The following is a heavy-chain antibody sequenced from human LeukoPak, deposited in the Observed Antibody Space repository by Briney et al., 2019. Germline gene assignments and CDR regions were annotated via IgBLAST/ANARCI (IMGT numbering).Heavy chain of an antibody. V-gene: IGHV4-34*01. CDR2: INHSGST. CDR3: ARGVGTMIQ. Sequence: PSETLSLTCAVYGVSFSGYYWSWIRQPPGKGLEWIGEINHSGSTNYNPSLKSRVTISVDTSKNQFSLKLSSVTAADTAVYYCARGVGTMIQWGQGTLVTVSS. CDR1: GVSFSGYY. D-gene: IGHD3-22*01. J-gene: IGHJ4*02.